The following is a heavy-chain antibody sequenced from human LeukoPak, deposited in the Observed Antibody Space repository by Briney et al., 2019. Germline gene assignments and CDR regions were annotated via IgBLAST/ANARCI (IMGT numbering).Heavy chain of an antibody. D-gene: IGHD5-18*01. Sequence: SVKVSCKASGGTFSSYAISWVRQAPGQGLEWMGGIIPIFGTANYAQKFQGRVTITTDESTSTAYMELSSVRSEDTAVYYCARGTAMDLYYYYMDVWGKGTTVTVS. CDR2: IIPIFGTA. V-gene: IGHV1-69*05. CDR1: GGTFSSYA. J-gene: IGHJ6*03. CDR3: ARGTAMDLYYYYMDV.